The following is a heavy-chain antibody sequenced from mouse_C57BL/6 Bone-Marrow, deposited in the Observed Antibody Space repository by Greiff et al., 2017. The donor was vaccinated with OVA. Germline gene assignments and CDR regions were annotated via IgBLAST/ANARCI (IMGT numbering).Heavy chain of an antibody. CDR2: IYPGGGYT. CDR1: GYTFTNYW. CDR3: ARGGTTVPGGYFDV. D-gene: IGHD1-1*01. V-gene: IGHV1-63*01. Sequence: QVHVKQSGAELVRPGPSVKMSCKASGYTFTNYWIGWAKQRPGHGLEWIGDIYPGGGYTNYNEKFKGKATLTADKSSSTAYMQFSSLTSEDSAIYYCARGGTTVPGGYFDVWGTGTTVTVSS. J-gene: IGHJ1*03.